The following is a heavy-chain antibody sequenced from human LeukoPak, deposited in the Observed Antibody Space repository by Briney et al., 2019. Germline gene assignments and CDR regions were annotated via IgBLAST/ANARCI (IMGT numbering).Heavy chain of an antibody. J-gene: IGHJ4*02. CDR2: IYYSGST. Sequence: PSQTLSVTCTVSGGSISSGDYYWSWIRQPPGKGLEWIGYIYYSGSTYYNPSLKSRVTISVDTSKNQFSLKLSSVTAADTAVYYCARGITIFGVVVWGQGTLVTVSS. CDR3: ARGITIFGVVV. V-gene: IGHV4-30-4*01. D-gene: IGHD3-3*01. CDR1: GGSISSGDYY.